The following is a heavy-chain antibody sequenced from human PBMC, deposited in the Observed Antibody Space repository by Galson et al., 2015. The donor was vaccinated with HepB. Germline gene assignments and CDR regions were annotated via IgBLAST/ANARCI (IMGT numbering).Heavy chain of an antibody. J-gene: IGHJ4*02. CDR3: ARGGVRSDILTGYYVYYFDY. CDR2: ISSSSSYI. Sequence: SLRLSCAASGFTFSSYSMNWVRQAPGKGLEWVSSISSSSSYIYYADSVKGRFTISRDNAKNSLYLQMNSLRAEDTAVYYCARGGVRSDILTGYYVYYFDYWGQGTLVTVSS. V-gene: IGHV3-21*01. CDR1: GFTFSSYS. D-gene: IGHD3-9*01.